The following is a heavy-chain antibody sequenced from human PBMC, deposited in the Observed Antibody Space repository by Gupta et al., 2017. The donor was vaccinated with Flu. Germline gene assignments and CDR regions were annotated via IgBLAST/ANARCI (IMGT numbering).Heavy chain of an antibody. CDR2: ISGSGGST. D-gene: IGHD6-19*01. Sequence: GLEWVSAISGSGGSTYYADSGKGRFTISRDNSKNTLYLQMNSLRAEDTAVYYCAKDRKGYSSGWYLPAYYYYGMDVWGQGTTVTVSS. CDR3: AKDRKGYSSGWYLPAYYYYGMDV. J-gene: IGHJ6*02. V-gene: IGHV3-23*01.